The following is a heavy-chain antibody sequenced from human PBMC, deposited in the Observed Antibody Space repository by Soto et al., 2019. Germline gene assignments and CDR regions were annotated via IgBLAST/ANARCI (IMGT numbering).Heavy chain of an antibody. D-gene: IGHD2-15*01. CDR3: ARLAVAALHFDY. Sequence: QPQLQESGPGLLKPSETLSLTCTVSGGSISSPYYWGWVRQPTGKGLEWIATIYYNGNMYYNPSLKSRLTISIDTSTNQFSLKLTSVTAADTAVYYCARLAVAALHFDYWGQGTLVTVSS. V-gene: IGHV4-39*01. CDR1: GGSISSPYY. J-gene: IGHJ4*02. CDR2: IYYNGNM.